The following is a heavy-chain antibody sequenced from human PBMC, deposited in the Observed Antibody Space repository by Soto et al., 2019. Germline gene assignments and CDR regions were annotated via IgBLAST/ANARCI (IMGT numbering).Heavy chain of an antibody. J-gene: IGHJ5*01. D-gene: IGHD3-10*01. Sequence: GESLKISCKASGFIFTSYWLSWVRQMPGKGLEWMGMLNPKDSFANYSPSFRGHVTISPDTSVTTAYLKWSRLKASDTAIYSCARHKSGLGSYPFDFWGQGTLVTVS. CDR2: LNPKDSFA. V-gene: IGHV5-10-1*01. CDR3: ARHKSGLGSYPFDF. CDR1: GFIFTSYW.